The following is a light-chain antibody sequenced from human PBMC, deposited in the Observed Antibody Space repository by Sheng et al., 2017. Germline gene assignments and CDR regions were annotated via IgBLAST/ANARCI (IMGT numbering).Light chain of an antibody. J-gene: IGKJ1*01. V-gene: IGKV3-20*01. CDR3: QQYGXVPVT. CDR2: DAS. CDR1: QSLTSNS. Sequence: EIVLTQSPGTLSVSPGERATLSCRASQSLTSNSLAWHQQRPGQAPRLLIYDASKRASGIPDRFSGSGSRTDFTLTINRLEPEDFALYFCQQYGXVPVTFGQGTKVEIK.